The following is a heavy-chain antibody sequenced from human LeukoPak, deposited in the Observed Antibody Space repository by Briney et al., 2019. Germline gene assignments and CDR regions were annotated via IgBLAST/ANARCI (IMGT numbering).Heavy chain of an antibody. V-gene: IGHV4-59*12. CDR1: GGSISSYY. CDR3: ARAPTYYYYGMDV. J-gene: IGHJ6*02. CDR2: IYHSGST. Sequence: SETLSLTCTVSGGSISSYYWSWIRQPPGKGLEWIGYIYHSGSTYYNPSLKSRVTISVDRSKNQFSLKLSSVTAADTAVYYCARAPTYYYYGMDVWGQGTTVTVSS.